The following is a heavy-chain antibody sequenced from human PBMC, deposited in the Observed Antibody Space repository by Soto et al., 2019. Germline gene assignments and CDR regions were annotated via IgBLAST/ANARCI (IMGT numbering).Heavy chain of an antibody. Sequence: GGAPRLSCAAPRFTLSSYSMHWGPPAPGKGVEWVAVISYDGSNKYYADSVKGRFTISRDNSKNTLYLQMNSLRAEDTAVYYCARDRVHSSSSYYYYGMDVWGQGTTVTVSS. CDR2: ISYDGSNK. V-gene: IGHV3-30-3*01. J-gene: IGHJ6*02. CDR1: RFTLSSYS. D-gene: IGHD6-6*01. CDR3: ARDRVHSSSSYYYYGMDV.